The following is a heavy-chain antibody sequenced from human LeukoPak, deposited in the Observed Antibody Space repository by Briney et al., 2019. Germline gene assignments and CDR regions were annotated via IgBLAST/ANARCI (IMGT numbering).Heavy chain of an antibody. CDR3: AKYYYDSSGYYSY. CDR1: GFIFSNYE. D-gene: IGHD3-22*01. CDR2: ISSSGNTI. Sequence: GGSLRLSCAASGFIFSNYEMNWVRQAPGKGLEWVSYISSSGNTIYYTDSVKGRFTTSRDNAKNSLYLQMNSLRAEDTAVYYCAKYYYDSSGYYSYWGQGTLVTVSS. V-gene: IGHV3-48*03. J-gene: IGHJ4*02.